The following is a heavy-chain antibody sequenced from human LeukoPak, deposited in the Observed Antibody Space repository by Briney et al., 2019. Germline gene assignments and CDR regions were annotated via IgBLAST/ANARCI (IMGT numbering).Heavy chain of an antibody. V-gene: IGHV4-39*07. CDR1: GGSISSSSYY. J-gene: IGHJ5*02. CDR2: IYYSGST. D-gene: IGHD2-8*02. Sequence: PSETLSLTCTVSGGSISSSSYYWGWIRQPPGKGLEWIGSIYYSGSTYYNPPLKSRVTISVDTSKNQFSLKLSSVTAADTAVYYCASCTGADNWFDPWGQGTLVTVSS. CDR3: ASCTGADNWFDP.